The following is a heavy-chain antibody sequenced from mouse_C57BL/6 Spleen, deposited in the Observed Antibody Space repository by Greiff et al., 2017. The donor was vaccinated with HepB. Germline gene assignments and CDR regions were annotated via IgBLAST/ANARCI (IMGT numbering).Heavy chain of an antibody. J-gene: IGHJ4*01. Sequence: QVQLKESGPELVKPGASVKISCKASGYAFSSSWMNWVKQRPGKGLEWIGRIYPGDGDTNYNGKFKGKATLTADKSSSTAYMQLSSLTSEDSAVYFCAREEITTVRMDYWGQGTSVTVSS. V-gene: IGHV1-82*01. D-gene: IGHD1-1*01. CDR1: GYAFSSSW. CDR3: AREEITTVRMDY. CDR2: IYPGDGDT.